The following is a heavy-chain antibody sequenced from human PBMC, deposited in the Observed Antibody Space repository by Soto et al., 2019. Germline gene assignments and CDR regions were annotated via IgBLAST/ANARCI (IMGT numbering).Heavy chain of an antibody. D-gene: IGHD3-3*01. CDR3: ARDGYYMGYYYYGMDV. CDR2: IYYSGST. CDR1: GGSISSYY. Sequence: SETLSLTCTVSGGSISSYYWSWIRQPPGKGLEWIGYIYYSGSTNYNPSLKSRVTISVDTSKNQFSLKLSSVTAADTAVYYCARDGYYMGYYYYGMDVWGQGTTVTVSS. J-gene: IGHJ6*02. V-gene: IGHV4-59*01.